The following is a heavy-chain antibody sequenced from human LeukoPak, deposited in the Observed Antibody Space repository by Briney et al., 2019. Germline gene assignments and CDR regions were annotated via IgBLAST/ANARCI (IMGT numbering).Heavy chain of an antibody. CDR1: GFSFTNYW. Sequence: GESLKFSCQGSGFSFTNYWIGWVRQLPGKGLEGMGIIYPGDSDTRYSPSFQGQVTISADKSISTAYLQWSSLKASDTAMYYCASPYYYDSSGYSGAFDIWGQGTMVTVSS. D-gene: IGHD3-22*01. CDR2: IYPGDSDT. CDR3: ASPYYYDSSGYSGAFDI. V-gene: IGHV5-51*01. J-gene: IGHJ3*02.